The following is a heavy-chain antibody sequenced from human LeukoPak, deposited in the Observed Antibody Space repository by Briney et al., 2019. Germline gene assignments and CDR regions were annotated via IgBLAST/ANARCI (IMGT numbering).Heavy chain of an antibody. D-gene: IGHD2-2*01. CDR3: ARDYFGGCSSTSCHPYNWFDP. Sequence: SETLSLTCTVSGGSISSYYWSWIRQPPGKGLEWIGYIYYSGSTNYNPSLKSRVTISVDTSKNQFSLKLSSVTAADTAVYYCARDYFGGCSSTSCHPYNWFDPWGQGTLVTVSS. CDR1: GGSISSYY. J-gene: IGHJ5*02. CDR2: IYYSGST. V-gene: IGHV4-59*01.